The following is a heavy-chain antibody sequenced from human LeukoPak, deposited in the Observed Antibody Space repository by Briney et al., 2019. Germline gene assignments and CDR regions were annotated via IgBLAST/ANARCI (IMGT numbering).Heavy chain of an antibody. CDR3: AKDGGPNIVLMVYAPYYFDY. D-gene: IGHD2-8*01. V-gene: IGHV3-33*06. Sequence: GGSLRLSCAASGFTFSSYGMHWVRQAPGKGLEWVAVIWYDGSNKYYADSVKGRFTISRDNSKNTLYLQMNSLRAEDTAVYYCAKDGGPNIVLMVYAPYYFDYWGQGTLVTVSS. CDR1: GFTFSSYG. J-gene: IGHJ4*02. CDR2: IWYDGSNK.